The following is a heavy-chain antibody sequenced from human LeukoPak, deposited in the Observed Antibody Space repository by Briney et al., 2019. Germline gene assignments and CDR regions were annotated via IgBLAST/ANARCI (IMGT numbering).Heavy chain of an antibody. V-gene: IGHV1-8*01. CDR1: GYTFTSYD. Sequence: GASVKVSCKASGYTFTSYDINWVRQATGQGLEWMGWMNPNSGNTGYAQKFQGRVTMTRNTSISTAYMELSSLRSEDTAAYYCARGYYDILTGDYWGQGTLVTVSS. CDR3: ARGYYDILTGDY. J-gene: IGHJ4*02. D-gene: IGHD3-9*01. CDR2: MNPNSGNT.